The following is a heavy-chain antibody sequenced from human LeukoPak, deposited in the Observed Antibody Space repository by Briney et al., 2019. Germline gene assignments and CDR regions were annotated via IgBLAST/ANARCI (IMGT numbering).Heavy chain of an antibody. D-gene: IGHD6-13*01. CDR1: GFTFSNYA. CDR3: AKESKDSSSWYEFTYYYYYYGMDV. Sequence: GGSLRLSCAASGFTFSNYAMNWVRQAPGKGLEWVSTITGSGVSTYYADSVKGRFTISRGNSKNTLYLHMNSLRAEDTAVYYCAKESKDSSSWYEFTYYYYYYGMDVWGQGTTVTVSS. J-gene: IGHJ6*02. CDR2: ITGSGVST. V-gene: IGHV3-23*01.